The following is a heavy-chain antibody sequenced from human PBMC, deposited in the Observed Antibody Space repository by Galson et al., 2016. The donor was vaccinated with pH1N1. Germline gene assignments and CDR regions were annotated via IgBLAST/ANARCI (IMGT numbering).Heavy chain of an antibody. CDR3: ARSVGSGSAY. Sequence: SLRLSCAASGFTFTNYWMHWVRQAPGKGLEWVANIKQDGGEKYYVDSVKGRFTISRDNAKNSLYLQMNSLRAEDTAVYHCARSVGSGSAYWGQGTLVTVSS. CDR2: IKQDGGEK. V-gene: IGHV3-7*03. J-gene: IGHJ4*02. D-gene: IGHD3-10*01. CDR1: GFTFTNYW.